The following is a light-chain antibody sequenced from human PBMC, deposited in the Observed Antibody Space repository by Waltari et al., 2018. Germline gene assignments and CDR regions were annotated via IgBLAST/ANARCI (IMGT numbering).Light chain of an antibody. J-gene: IGKJ4*01. V-gene: IGKV3-11*01. CDR2: AAS. Sequence: EVVLTQSPATLSLSPGERATLSCRASQSVYNFLAWYQQKPGQAPRLLIYAASQRATGIPARLSGRGSGTDSPPPIASLEPEVVAVYSCQRRATCPPLTSGGGTRGEIK. CDR3: QRRATCPPLT. CDR1: QSVYNF.